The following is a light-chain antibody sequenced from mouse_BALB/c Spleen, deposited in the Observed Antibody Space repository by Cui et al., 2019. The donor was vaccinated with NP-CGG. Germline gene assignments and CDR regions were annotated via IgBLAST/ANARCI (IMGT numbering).Light chain of an antibody. J-gene: IGLJ1*01. CDR1: TGAVTTSNY. V-gene: IGLV1*01. CDR2: GTN. CDR3: ALWYSNHWV. Sequence: AVLTQEPAPTTSPGETVTLTCRSSTGAVTTSNYANWVQEKPDHLFTGLIGGTNNRAPGVPARFSGSLIGDKAALTITGAQTEDEAIYFCALWYSNHWVFGGGTKLTVL.